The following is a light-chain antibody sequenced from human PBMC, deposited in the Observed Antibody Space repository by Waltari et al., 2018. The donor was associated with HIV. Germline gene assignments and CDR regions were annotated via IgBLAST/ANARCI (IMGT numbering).Light chain of an antibody. CDR1: SSNIGSNF. CDR3: AAWTDSRYVV. CDR2: RKN. Sequence: QSVLTQPPSASGAPGQRVTISCSGSSSNIGSNFVYWYQQLPGTAPKLLIYRKNQRPSGVPDRFSGSKSGTAASLAISGRRSEDEADYYCAAWTDSRYVVFGGGTKLTVL. J-gene: IGLJ2*01. V-gene: IGLV1-47*01.